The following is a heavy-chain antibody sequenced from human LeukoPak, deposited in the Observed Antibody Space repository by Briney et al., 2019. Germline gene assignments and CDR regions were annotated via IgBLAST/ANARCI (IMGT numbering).Heavy chain of an antibody. D-gene: IGHD3-22*01. CDR1: GVTFSDYY. CDR3: AKAGGPYYYDSSGYPAFDY. Sequence: GGSLRLSCAASGVTFSDYYMSWIRQAPGEGLEWGSYISSSGSTIYYADSVKGRFTISRDNAKNSLYLQMNSLRAGETGVYYCAKAGGPYYYDSSGYPAFDYWGQGTLVTVSS. V-gene: IGHV3-11*04. J-gene: IGHJ4*02. CDR2: ISSSGSTI.